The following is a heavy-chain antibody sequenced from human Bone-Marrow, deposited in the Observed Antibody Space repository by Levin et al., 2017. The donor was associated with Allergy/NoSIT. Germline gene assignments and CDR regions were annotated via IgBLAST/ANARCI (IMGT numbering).Heavy chain of an antibody. Sequence: AGGSLRLSCAASGFTFSSYWMHWVRQAPGKGLVWVSRINSDGSSTSYADSVKGRFTISRDNAKNTLYLQMNSLRAEDTAVYYCARERLVVPAAIGRGVSYYYYGMDVWGQGTTVTVSS. CDR1: GFTFSSYW. J-gene: IGHJ6*02. V-gene: IGHV3-74*01. CDR2: INSDGSST. CDR3: ARERLVVPAAIGRGVSYYYYGMDV. D-gene: IGHD2-2*01.